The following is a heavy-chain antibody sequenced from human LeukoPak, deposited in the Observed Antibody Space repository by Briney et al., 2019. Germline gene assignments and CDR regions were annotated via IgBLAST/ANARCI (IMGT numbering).Heavy chain of an antibody. CDR2: IRSKANSYAT. CDR3: TTLRGYCGSTSCSDFQH. V-gene: IGHV3-73*01. Sequence: GGSLRLSCAASGFTFSGSAMHWVRQASGKGLEWVGRIRSKANSYATAYAASVKGRFTISRDDSKNTAYLQMNSLKTEDTAVYYCTTLRGYCGSTSCSDFQHWGQGTLVTVSS. CDR1: GFTFSGSA. J-gene: IGHJ1*01. D-gene: IGHD2-2*01.